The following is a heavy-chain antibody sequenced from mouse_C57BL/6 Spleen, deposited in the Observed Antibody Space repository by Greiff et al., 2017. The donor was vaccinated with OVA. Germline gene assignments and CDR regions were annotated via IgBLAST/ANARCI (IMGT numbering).Heavy chain of an antibody. V-gene: IGHV3-6*01. J-gene: IGHJ4*01. CDR1: GYSIPSGYY. Sequence: EVKLQESGPGLVKPSQSLSLTCSVTGYSIPSGYYWNWIRQFPGNKLEWMGYISYDGSNNYNPSLKNRISITRDTSKNQFFLKLNSVTTEDTATYYCASDYDDAMDYWGQGTSVTVSS. CDR2: ISYDGSN. D-gene: IGHD2-12*01. CDR3: ASDYDDAMDY.